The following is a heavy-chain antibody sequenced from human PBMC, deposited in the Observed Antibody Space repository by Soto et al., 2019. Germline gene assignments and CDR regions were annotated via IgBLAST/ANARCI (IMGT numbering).Heavy chain of an antibody. V-gene: IGHV1-69*13. CDR3: ASGRGTAGTYYYYGMDV. D-gene: IGHD6-13*01. CDR2: IIPIFGTA. J-gene: IGHJ6*02. CDR1: GGTFSSYA. Sequence: SVKVSCKASGGTFSSYAISWVRQAPGQGLEWMGGIIPIFGTANYAQKFQGRVTITADESTSTAYMELSSLRSEDTAVYYCASGRGTAGTYYYYGMDVWGQGTTVTAP.